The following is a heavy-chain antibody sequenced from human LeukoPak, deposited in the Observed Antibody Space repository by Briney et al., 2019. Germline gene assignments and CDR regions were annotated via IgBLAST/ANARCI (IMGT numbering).Heavy chain of an antibody. D-gene: IGHD3-3*01. V-gene: IGHV4-30-4*01. Sequence: SQTLSLTCTVAGGSISSGDYYWSWIRQPPGKGLEWIGYIYYSGSTYYNPSLKSRVTISVDTSKNQFSLKLSSVTAADTAVYYCASDSRYFWSGYGMDVWGQGTTVTVSS. CDR3: ASDSRYFWSGYGMDV. CDR1: GGSISSGDYY. J-gene: IGHJ6*02. CDR2: IYYSGST.